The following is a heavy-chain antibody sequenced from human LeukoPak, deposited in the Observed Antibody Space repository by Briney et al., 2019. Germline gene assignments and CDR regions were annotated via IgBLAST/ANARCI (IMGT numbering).Heavy chain of an antibody. CDR2: ISGDGDNT. J-gene: IGHJ4*02. CDR3: AKGSIFGVEY. D-gene: IGHD3-3*01. V-gene: IGHV3-43*02. Sequence: WGSLRLSCAASGFTFDDYAMHWVRQPPGKGLEWVSLISGDGDNTYYADSVKGRFTISRDNSKNSLYLQMNSLTSEDTAFYYCAKGSIFGVEYWGQGALVTVHS. CDR1: GFTFDDYA.